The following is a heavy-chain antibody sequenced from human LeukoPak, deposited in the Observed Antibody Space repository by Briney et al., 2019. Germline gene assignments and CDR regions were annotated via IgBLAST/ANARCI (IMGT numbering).Heavy chain of an antibody. V-gene: IGHV3-30*04. J-gene: IGHJ4*02. D-gene: IGHD3-10*02. CDR3: GRDPSARVPIDF. CDR2: VSHDGRNQ. Sequence: PGRSLRLSCAASLFTFSNYAMHWVGQAAGKGVEGVAIVSHDGRNQYYAESVNGQFTISRDSYKNTVSLQMNSLGAGDSALYYCGRDPSARVPIDFWGQGTLVTVSS. CDR1: LFTFSNYA.